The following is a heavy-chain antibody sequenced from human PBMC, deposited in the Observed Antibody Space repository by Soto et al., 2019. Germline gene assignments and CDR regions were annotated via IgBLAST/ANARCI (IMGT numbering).Heavy chain of an antibody. Sequence: SETLSLTCTVSGGSISSGGYYWSWIRQHPGKGLEWIGYIYYSGSTYYNPSLKSRVTISVDTSKNQFSLKLSSVTAADTAVYYCARDISYYDSSGYYYVYAFDIWGQGTMVT. CDR1: GGSISSGGYY. J-gene: IGHJ3*02. CDR2: IYYSGST. V-gene: IGHV4-31*03. CDR3: ARDISYYDSSGYYYVYAFDI. D-gene: IGHD3-22*01.